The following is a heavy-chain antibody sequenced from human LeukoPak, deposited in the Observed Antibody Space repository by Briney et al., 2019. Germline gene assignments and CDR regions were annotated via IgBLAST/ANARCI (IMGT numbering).Heavy chain of an antibody. D-gene: IGHD3-10*01. CDR3: ARGRSITILRGVAISDGFDI. J-gene: IGHJ3*02. CDR2: IATSSDYI. Sequence: GGSLRLSCAASGFTFSTYSMNWDRQAPGKGLEWVSSIATSSDYIYYAGSLKGRFTISRDNAKNSLYLHMNSLRPDDTAVYYCARGRSITILRGVAISDGFDIWGQGTKVTVS. V-gene: IGHV3-21*06. CDR1: GFTFSTYS.